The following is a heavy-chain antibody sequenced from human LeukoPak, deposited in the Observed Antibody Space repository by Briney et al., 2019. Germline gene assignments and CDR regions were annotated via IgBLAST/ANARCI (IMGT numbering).Heavy chain of an antibody. V-gene: IGHV3-21*01. CDR1: GFTFSSYR. Sequence: GGSLRLSCAASGFTFSSYRMNWVRQAPGKGLEWVSSISSSSSYIYYADSVKGRFTISRDNAKNSLHLQMNSLRAEDTAVYYCARDSISLGQAFDIWGQGTMVTVSS. J-gene: IGHJ3*02. D-gene: IGHD3-3*02. CDR2: ISSSSSYI. CDR3: ARDSISLGQAFDI.